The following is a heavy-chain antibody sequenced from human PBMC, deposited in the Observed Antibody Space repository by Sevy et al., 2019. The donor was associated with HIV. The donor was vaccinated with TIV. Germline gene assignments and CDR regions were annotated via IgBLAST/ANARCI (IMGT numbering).Heavy chain of an antibody. CDR2: ISYDGSNK. CDR1: GFTFSSYA. Sequence: GGSLSLSCAASGFTFSSYAMHWVRQAPGKGLEWVGVISYDGSNKYYADSVKGRFTISRDNSKNTLYLQMNSLRAEDTAVYYCARDLYSSGWYGGMDVWGQGTTVTVSS. CDR3: ARDLYSSGWYGGMDV. V-gene: IGHV3-30-3*01. D-gene: IGHD6-19*01. J-gene: IGHJ6*02.